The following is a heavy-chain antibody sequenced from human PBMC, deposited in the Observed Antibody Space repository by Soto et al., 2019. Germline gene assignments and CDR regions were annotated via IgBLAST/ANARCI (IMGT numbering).Heavy chain of an antibody. V-gene: IGHV3-21*06. Sequence: EVHLVESGGGLVKPGGSLRLSCVVSGFTFSPYTMNWVRQAPGKGLEWVASISGSQADIYYADSVKGRFTISRDNAKNSLYLQMGSLRADDTGVYFCARGLTERVELDFWGQGTLVAVSS. D-gene: IGHD1-26*01. J-gene: IGHJ4*02. CDR1: GFTFSPYT. CDR2: ISGSQADI. CDR3: ARGLTERVELDF.